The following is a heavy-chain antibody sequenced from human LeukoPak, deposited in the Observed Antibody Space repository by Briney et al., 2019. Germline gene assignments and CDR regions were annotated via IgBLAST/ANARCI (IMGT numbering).Heavy chain of an antibody. J-gene: IGHJ4*02. D-gene: IGHD3-22*01. CDR2: IYTSGTT. CDR1: GGSISSYY. CDR3: ARDPWFYYDSGGYFQT. Sequence: PSETLSLTCTVSGGSISSYYWSWIRQPAGKGVEWIGRIYTSGTTNYNPSLKSRVTISVDTSKNQFSLKLSSVTAADTAVYYCARDPWFYYDSGGYFQTWGQGTLVTVSS. V-gene: IGHV4-4*07.